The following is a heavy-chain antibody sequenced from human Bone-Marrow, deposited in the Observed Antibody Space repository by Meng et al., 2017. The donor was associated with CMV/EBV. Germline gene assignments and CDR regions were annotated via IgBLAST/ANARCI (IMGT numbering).Heavy chain of an antibody. J-gene: IGHJ4*02. D-gene: IGHD6-13*01. CDR1: GFTFRTSF. Sequence: CAASGFTFRTSFMTWVRQAPGKGMEWVSSMSTSAGSTSYADSVKGRFTIFRDNSKNTLYLQMNSLRVEDTALYYCTKGGIGSSGLDFWGQGTLVTVSS. CDR2: MSTSAGST. V-gene: IGHV3-23*01. CDR3: TKGGIGSSGLDF.